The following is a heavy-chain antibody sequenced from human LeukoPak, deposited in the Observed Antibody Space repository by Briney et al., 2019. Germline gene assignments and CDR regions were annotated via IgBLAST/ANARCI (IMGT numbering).Heavy chain of an antibody. Sequence: ASVKVSCKASGYSFTSYYMHWVRQAPGQGLEWMGLINPSGSSTTYAQKFQGRVTMTRDMFTSTDYMELTSLTSDDTAVYYCARYTAVPSAYKWFDSWGQGILVAVSS. CDR3: ARYTAVPSAYKWFDS. D-gene: IGHD4-11*01. V-gene: IGHV1-46*01. CDR2: INPSGSST. CDR1: GYSFTSYY. J-gene: IGHJ5*01.